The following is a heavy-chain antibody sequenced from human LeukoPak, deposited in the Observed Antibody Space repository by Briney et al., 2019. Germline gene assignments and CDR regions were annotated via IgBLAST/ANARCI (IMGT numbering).Heavy chain of an antibody. Sequence: SVNVSYKASGGTFSSYAISWVRQAPGQGLEWMGRIIPIFGIANYAQKFQGRVTITADKSTSTAYMELSSLRSEDTAVYYCARDYYDSSGYYQEAHWFDPWGQGTLVTVSS. CDR3: ARDYYDSSGYYQEAHWFDP. CDR2: IIPIFGIA. V-gene: IGHV1-69*04. D-gene: IGHD3-22*01. J-gene: IGHJ5*02. CDR1: GGTFSSYA.